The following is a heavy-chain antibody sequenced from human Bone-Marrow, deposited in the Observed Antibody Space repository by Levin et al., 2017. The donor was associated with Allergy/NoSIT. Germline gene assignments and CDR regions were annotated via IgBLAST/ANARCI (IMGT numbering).Heavy chain of an antibody. Sequence: SETLSLTCGVSGESFNGYYWSWIRQSPEKGLEWIGEISHNGNTNYNPSLERRVTISVDSSKKHFSLNLTSVTAADTAVYFCARVYLYYNHYYYMDVWGKGTTVTVS. J-gene: IGHJ6*03. D-gene: IGHD2-8*01. V-gene: IGHV4-34*01. CDR1: GESFNGYY. CDR3: ARVYLYYNHYYYMDV. CDR2: ISHNGNT.